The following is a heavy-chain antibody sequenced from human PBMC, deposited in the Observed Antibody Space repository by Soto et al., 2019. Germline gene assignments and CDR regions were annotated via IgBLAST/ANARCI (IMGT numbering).Heavy chain of an antibody. J-gene: IGHJ4*02. D-gene: IGHD1-26*01. CDR3: SIWGESYNFDY. V-gene: IGHV3-21*01. CDR1: GFTFSNYS. Sequence: EVQLVESGGGLVKPGGSLRLSCAASGFTFSNYSMSWVRQAPGKGLEWVSCISSSSSYIYYADSVKGRFTISRDNDKNSVNLQMNSLRAEDTSVYYCSIWGESYNFDYWGQGTLVTVFS. CDR2: ISSSSSYI.